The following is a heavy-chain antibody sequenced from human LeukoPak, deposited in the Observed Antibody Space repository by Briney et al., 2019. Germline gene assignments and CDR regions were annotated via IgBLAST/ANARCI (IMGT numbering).Heavy chain of an antibody. V-gene: IGHV4-59*01. Sequence: PSETLSLTCSVSGGSMNSYYWSWIRQSPGKGLEWIGYIYNSGSTNYNPSLQSRVTISVDTSKNQFSLKLYSVTAADTAVYYCARSGSGYLRYYFDYWGQGTLVTVSS. CDR1: GGSMNSYY. J-gene: IGHJ4*02. CDR2: IYNSGST. CDR3: ARSGSGYLRYYFDY. D-gene: IGHD5-12*01.